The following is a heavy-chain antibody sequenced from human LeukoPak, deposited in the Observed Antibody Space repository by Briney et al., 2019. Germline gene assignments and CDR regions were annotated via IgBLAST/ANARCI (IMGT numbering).Heavy chain of an antibody. CDR1: GFTLNRCG. V-gene: IGHV3-30*18. Sequence: GRSLRLSCAASGFTLNRCGMHWVRQAPGKGLEWVAVITNDGSRQYYTDSVKGRFTISRDNSENTLSLQMNSLRDEDTAVYYCVKSSGTNDYGMDAWGQGTTVTVPS. D-gene: IGHD3-10*01. CDR2: ITNDGSRQ. J-gene: IGHJ6*02. CDR3: VKSSGTNDYGMDA.